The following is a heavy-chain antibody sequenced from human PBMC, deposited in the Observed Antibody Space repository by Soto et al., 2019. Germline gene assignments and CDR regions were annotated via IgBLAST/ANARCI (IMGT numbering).Heavy chain of an antibody. CDR3: ARILGFNDYGGTQWAFDI. J-gene: IGHJ3*02. CDR2: IDWDDDK. V-gene: IGHV2-70*01. D-gene: IGHD4-17*01. Sequence: SGPTLVNPTQTLTLTCTFSGFSLSTSGMCVSWIRQPPGKALEWLALIDWDDDKYYSTSLKTRLTISKDTSKNQVVLTMTNMDPVDTATYYCARILGFNDYGGTQWAFDIWGQGTMVTVSS. CDR1: GFSLSTSGMC.